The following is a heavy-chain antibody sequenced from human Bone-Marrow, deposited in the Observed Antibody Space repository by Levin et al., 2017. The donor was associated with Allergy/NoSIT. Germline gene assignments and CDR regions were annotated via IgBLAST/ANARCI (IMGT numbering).Heavy chain of an antibody. CDR3: ARVVAGTNDAFDI. J-gene: IGHJ3*02. Sequence: SQTLSLTCTVSGGSISSYYWSWIRQPPGKGLEWIGYIYYSGSTNYNPSLKSRVTISVDTSKNQFSLKLSSVTAADTAVYYCARVVAGTNDAFDIWGQGTMVTVSS. CDR1: GGSISSYY. CDR2: IYYSGST. D-gene: IGHD6-19*01. V-gene: IGHV4-59*01.